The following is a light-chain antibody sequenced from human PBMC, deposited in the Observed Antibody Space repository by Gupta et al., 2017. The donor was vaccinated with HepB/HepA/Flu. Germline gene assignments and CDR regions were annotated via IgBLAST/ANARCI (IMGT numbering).Light chain of an antibody. CDR3: AAWDDSLNGYV. CDR2: DTD. Sequence: QSVLPQSPSASATPGQRVTISCSGDNSNIGKSSGNWYQHLPGTAPKLLIYDTDVRLSEVPDRFSGSKSGTSASLAISGLQSEDEADYFCAAWDDSLNGYVFGTGTSVTVL. J-gene: IGLJ1*01. CDR1: NSNIGKSS. V-gene: IGLV1-44*01.